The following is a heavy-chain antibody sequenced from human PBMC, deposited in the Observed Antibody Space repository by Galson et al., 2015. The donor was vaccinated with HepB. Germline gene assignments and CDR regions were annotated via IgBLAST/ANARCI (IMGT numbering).Heavy chain of an antibody. CDR1: GFTFSSYG. CDR3: ARDAFGYCSSTSCPSYYFDY. Sequence: SLRLSCAASGFTFSSYGMHWVRQAPGKGLEWVAVISYDGSNKYYADSVKGRFTISRDNSKNALYLQMNSLRAEDTAVYYCARDAFGYCSSTSCPSYYFDYWGQGTLVTVSS. J-gene: IGHJ4*02. V-gene: IGHV3-30*19. CDR2: ISYDGSNK. D-gene: IGHD2-2*03.